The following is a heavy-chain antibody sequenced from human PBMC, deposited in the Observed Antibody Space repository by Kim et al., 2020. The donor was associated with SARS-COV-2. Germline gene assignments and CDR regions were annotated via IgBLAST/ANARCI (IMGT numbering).Heavy chain of an antibody. D-gene: IGHD2-2*01. CDR3: ARAKEYCSSTSCYEIDY. CDR2: ISSSSSTI. CDR1: GFTFSSYS. Sequence: GGSLRLSCAASGFTFSSYSMNWVRQAPGKGLEWVSYISSSSSTIYYADSVKGRFTISRDNAKNSLYLQMNSLRDEDTAVYYCARAKEYCSSTSCYEIDYWGQGTLVTVSS. J-gene: IGHJ4*02. V-gene: IGHV3-48*02.